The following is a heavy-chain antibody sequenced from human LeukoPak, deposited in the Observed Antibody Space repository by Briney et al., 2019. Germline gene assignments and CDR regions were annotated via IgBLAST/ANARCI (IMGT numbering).Heavy chain of an antibody. D-gene: IGHD3-22*01. CDR2: ISAYNGNT. J-gene: IGHJ5*02. Sequence: AAVKVSCKASGYTFTSYGISWVRQAPGQGLEWMGWISAYNGNTNYAQKLQDRVTMTTDTSTSTAYMDLRSLRSDDTAVYYCARAAEYYYDSSGYIWFDPWGQGTLVTVSS. CDR1: GYTFTSYG. V-gene: IGHV1-18*01. CDR3: ARAAEYYYDSSGYIWFDP.